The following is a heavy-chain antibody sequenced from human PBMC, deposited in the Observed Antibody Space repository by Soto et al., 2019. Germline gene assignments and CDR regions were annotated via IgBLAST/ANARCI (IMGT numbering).Heavy chain of an antibody. J-gene: IGHJ6*02. CDR1: GYSFTYYW. CDR3: ARVPSVVTPGNDYFGVDV. D-gene: IGHD2-2*01. V-gene: IGHV5-51*01. CDR2: IYPNDADT. Sequence: GESLKISCKGSGYSFTYYWIAWVRQRPGKDLEWMGIIYPNDADTRYNPSFQGQVTISADKSISTAYLQWTSLKTSDTAMYYCARVPSVVTPGNDYFGVDVWGQGTTVTVS.